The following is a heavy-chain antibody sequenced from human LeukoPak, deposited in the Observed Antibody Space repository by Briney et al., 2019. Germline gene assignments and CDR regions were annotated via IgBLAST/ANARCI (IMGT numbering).Heavy chain of an antibody. CDR2: IYYSGGT. V-gene: IGHV4-59*08. J-gene: IGHJ4*02. CDR1: GGSISSYY. D-gene: IGHD6-19*01. CDR3: ARRGDSSGWSVIDY. Sequence: SETLSLTCTVSGGSISSYYWSWIRQPPGKGLEWIGYIYYSGGTNYNPSLKSRVTISVDTSKNQFSLKLSSVTAADTAVYYCARRGDSSGWSVIDYWGQGTLVTVSS.